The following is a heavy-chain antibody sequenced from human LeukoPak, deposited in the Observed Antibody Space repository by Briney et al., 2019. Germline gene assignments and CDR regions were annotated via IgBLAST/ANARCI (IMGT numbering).Heavy chain of an antibody. CDR2: ISSSGNTI. D-gene: IGHD2-21*02. CDR3: ARHTLVVVTAIIPSPPNFDY. V-gene: IGHV3-11*04. J-gene: IGHJ4*02. Sequence: GGSLRLSCVVSGFTFSDYYMSWIRQAPGKGLEGVSYISSSGNTIYYADSVKGRFTISRDNAKNSLYLQMNSLRAEDTAVYYCARHTLVVVTAIIPSPPNFDYWGQGTLVTVSS. CDR1: GFTFSDYY.